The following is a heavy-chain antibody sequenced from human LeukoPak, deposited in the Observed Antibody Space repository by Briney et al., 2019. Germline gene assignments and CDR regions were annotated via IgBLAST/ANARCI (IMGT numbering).Heavy chain of an antibody. J-gene: IGHJ4*02. D-gene: IGHD2-8*01. CDR3: AKEYCSNSVCHSLDY. Sequence: LPGGSLRLSCAASGFTFSSSGMHWVRQAPGKGLEWVAVISYDGSNKYYADSVKGRFTFSRDKSKNTLYLQMNSLRAEDTAVYYCAKEYCSNSVCHSLDYWGQGTLVTVSS. CDR2: ISYDGSNK. V-gene: IGHV3-30*18. CDR1: GFTFSSSG.